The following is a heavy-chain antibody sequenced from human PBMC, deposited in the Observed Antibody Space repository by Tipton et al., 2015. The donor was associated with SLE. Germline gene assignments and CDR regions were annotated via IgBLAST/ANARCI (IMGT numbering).Heavy chain of an antibody. CDR2: IHTSGST. Sequence: TLSLTCTVSGGSISSFYWSWIRQPAGKGLEWIGRIHTSGSTYSNPSLNSRVTMSVDKSKNQFSLMLTSVTATDTAVYYCARESDAFDIWGQGTVVAVAS. CDR1: GGSISSFY. CDR3: ARESDAFDI. V-gene: IGHV4-4*07. J-gene: IGHJ3*02.